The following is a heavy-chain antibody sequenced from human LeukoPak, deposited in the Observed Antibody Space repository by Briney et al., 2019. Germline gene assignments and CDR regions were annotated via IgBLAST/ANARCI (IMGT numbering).Heavy chain of an antibody. J-gene: IGHJ4*02. CDR3: ARDLLGELLYFDY. CDR1: GYTFTGYY. CDR2: INPNSGGT. Sequence: SVKVSCKASGYTFTGYYRHWVRQAPGQGLEWMGWINPNSGGTNYAQKFQGRVTMTRDTSISTAYMELSRLRSDDTAVYYCARDLLGELLYFDYWGQGTLVTVSS. D-gene: IGHD1-26*01. V-gene: IGHV1-2*02.